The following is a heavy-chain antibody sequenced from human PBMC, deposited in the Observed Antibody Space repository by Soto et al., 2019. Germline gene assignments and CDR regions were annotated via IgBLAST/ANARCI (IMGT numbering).Heavy chain of an antibody. CDR1: GFTFSSYA. Sequence: GGSLRLSCAASGFTFSSYAMSWVRQAPGKGLEWVSAISGSGGSTYYADSVKGRFTISRDNSKNTLYLQMNSLKASDTAMYYCARLGSGLDYWGQGTLVTVSS. J-gene: IGHJ4*02. D-gene: IGHD6-19*01. V-gene: IGHV3-23*01. CDR3: ARLGSGLDY. CDR2: ISGSGGST.